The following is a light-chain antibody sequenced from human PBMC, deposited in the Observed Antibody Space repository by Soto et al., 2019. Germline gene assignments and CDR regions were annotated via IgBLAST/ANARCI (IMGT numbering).Light chain of an antibody. J-gene: IGKJ1*01. CDR1: QSVSSSS. CDR3: QQYATSPTT. CDR2: GAS. V-gene: IGKV3-20*01. Sequence: ENVLTQSPGTLSLSPVERATLSCMASQSVSSSSLAWYQHKPGQAPRFLIYGASTRATGIPDRFSGSGSGTDFTLTISRLEPEDFAVYYCQQYATSPTTFGQGTKVDIK.